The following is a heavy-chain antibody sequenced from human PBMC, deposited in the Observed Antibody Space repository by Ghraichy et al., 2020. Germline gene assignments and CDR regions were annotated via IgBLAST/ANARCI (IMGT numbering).Heavy chain of an antibody. J-gene: IGHJ3*02. D-gene: IGHD3-16*01. CDR3: ARDRTLRSGAFDI. CDR2: VYYSGST. Sequence: SETLSLTCTVSGDSITSRNYYWAWLRQPPGRGLEWIGSVYYSGSTFYTQSLKSRVSISLDSSKSQFSLKLNSVTAADTAVYYCARDRTLRSGAFDIWGQGTMDTVS. V-gene: IGHV4-39*07. CDR1: GDSITSRNYY.